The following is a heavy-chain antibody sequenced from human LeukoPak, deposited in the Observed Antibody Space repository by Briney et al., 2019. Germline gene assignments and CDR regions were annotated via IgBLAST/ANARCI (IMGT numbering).Heavy chain of an antibody. CDR1: GFTFSNYN. Sequence: GGSLRLSCAAPGFTFSNYNMNWVRQAPGKGLEWISSITSTSSYKFYADSVKGRFTISRDNAQNSLYLQMNSLRAEDTAVYYCARIDRGFYSRWTAFAFWGQGTMVTVSS. J-gene: IGHJ3*01. V-gene: IGHV3-21*01. CDR3: ARIDRGFYSRWTAFAF. D-gene: IGHD2-15*01. CDR2: ITSTSSYK.